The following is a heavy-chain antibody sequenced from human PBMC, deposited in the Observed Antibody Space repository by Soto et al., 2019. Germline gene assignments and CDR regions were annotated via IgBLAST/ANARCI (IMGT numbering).Heavy chain of an antibody. CDR2: ISYDGSNK. CDR1: GFTFSSYG. CDR3: AKAGYSNYVPLDY. V-gene: IGHV3-30*18. J-gene: IGHJ4*02. D-gene: IGHD4-4*01. Sequence: QVQLVESGGGVVQPGRSLRLSCAASGFTFSSYGMHWVRQAPGKGLEWVAVISYDGSNKYYADSVKGRFTISRDNSKNTLYLQMNSLRAEDTAVYYCAKAGYSNYVPLDYWGQGTLVTVSS.